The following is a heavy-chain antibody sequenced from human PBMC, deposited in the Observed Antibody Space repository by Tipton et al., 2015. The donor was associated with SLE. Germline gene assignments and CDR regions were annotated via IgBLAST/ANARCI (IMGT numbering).Heavy chain of an antibody. CDR2: IRYDGSNK. Sequence: GSLRLSCAASGFTFSSYSMNWVRQAPGKGLEWVAFIRYDGSNKYYADSVKGRFTISRDNSMHTLYLQMNSLRAEDTAVYYCARDNPTYGGDFLNYFDPWGQGTLVTVSS. CDR3: ARDNPTYGGDFLNYFDP. D-gene: IGHD2-21*02. V-gene: IGHV3-30*02. CDR1: GFTFSSYS. J-gene: IGHJ5*02.